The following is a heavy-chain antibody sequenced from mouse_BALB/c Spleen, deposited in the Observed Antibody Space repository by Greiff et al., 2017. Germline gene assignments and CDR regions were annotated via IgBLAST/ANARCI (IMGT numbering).Heavy chain of an antibody. V-gene: IGHV5-6*01. CDR1: GFTFSSYG. CDR3: ARHPRQLALREYFDY. CDR2: ISSGGSYT. J-gene: IGHJ2*01. Sequence: EVQGVESGGDLVKPGGSLKLSCAASGFTFSSYGMSWVRQTPDKRLEWVATISSGGSYTYYPDSVKGRFTISRDNAKNTLYLQMSSLKSEDTAMYYCARHPRQLALREYFDYWGQGTTLTVSS. D-gene: IGHD3-2*01.